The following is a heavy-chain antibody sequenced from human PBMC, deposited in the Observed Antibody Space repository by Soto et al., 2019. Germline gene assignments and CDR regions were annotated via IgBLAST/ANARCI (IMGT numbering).Heavy chain of an antibody. Sequence: GGSLRLSCEASGFSFGSYSMNWVRQAPGKRLERVSFISGRGTTTYYADSVRGRFTVSRDNAKNSLSLEVNSLRDEDTAVYYCARLGYCSSATCKYYFYYYGMDVWGQGXTVTVSS. CDR3: ARLGYCSSATCKYYFYYYGMDV. V-gene: IGHV3-48*02. CDR2: ISGRGTTT. CDR1: GFSFGSYS. D-gene: IGHD2-2*01. J-gene: IGHJ6*02.